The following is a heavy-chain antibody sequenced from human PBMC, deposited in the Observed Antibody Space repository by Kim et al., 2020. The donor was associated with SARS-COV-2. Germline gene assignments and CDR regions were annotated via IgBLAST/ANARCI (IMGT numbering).Heavy chain of an antibody. Sequence: GGSLRLSCAASGFTFSSYSMNWVRQAPGKGLEWVSSISSSSSYIYYADSVKGRFTISRDNAKNSLYLQMNSLRAEDTAVYYCARDWVGFKGVDYWGQGTLVTVSS. V-gene: IGHV3-21*01. CDR2: ISSSSSYI. J-gene: IGHJ4*02. CDR1: GFTFSSYS. CDR3: ARDWVGFKGVDY. D-gene: IGHD2-2*03.